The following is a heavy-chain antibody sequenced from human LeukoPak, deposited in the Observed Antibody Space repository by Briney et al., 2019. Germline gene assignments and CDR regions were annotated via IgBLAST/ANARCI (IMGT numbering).Heavy chain of an antibody. D-gene: IGHD3-16*01. CDR1: GFTFSSYA. CDR3: AKSRGDLIDY. J-gene: IGHJ4*02. V-gene: IGHV3-30*18. Sequence: GGSLRLSCAASGFTFSSYAMSWVRQAPGKGLEWVAVISYDGSNKYYADSVKGRFTISRDNSKNTLYLQMNSLRAEDTAVYYCAKSRGDLIDYWGQGTLVTVSS. CDR2: ISYDGSNK.